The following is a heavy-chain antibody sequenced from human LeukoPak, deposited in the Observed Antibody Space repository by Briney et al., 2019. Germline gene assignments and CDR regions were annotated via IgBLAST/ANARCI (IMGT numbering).Heavy chain of an antibody. CDR2: TSYDGSNK. D-gene: IGHD2-15*01. CDR1: GFTFSSYG. CDR3: AKDSDCSGGSCYSGVY. Sequence: PGGSLRLSCAASGFTFSSYGMHWVRQVPGKGLEWVAATSYDGSNKYYADSVKGRFTISRDNSKNTLYLQMNSLRAEDTAVYYCAKDSDCSGGSCYSGVYWGQGTLVTVSS. V-gene: IGHV3-30*18. J-gene: IGHJ4*02.